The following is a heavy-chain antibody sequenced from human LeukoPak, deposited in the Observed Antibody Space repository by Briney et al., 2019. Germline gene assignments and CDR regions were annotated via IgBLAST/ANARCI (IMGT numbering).Heavy chain of an antibody. CDR3: AKDAVGATAYYFDY. V-gene: IGHV3-23*01. Sequence: PGGSLRLSCAASGFTFSSYAMSWVRQAPGKGLEWVAAISGSSTGTYYADSVRGRFTISRDNSKNSLYLQMNSLRAEDTAKYYCAKDAVGATAYYFDYWGQGILVTVSS. CDR2: ISGSSTGT. CDR1: GFTFSSYA. J-gene: IGHJ4*02. D-gene: IGHD1-26*01.